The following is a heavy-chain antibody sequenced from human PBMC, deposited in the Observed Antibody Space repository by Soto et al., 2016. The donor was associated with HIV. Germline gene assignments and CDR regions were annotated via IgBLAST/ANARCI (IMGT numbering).Heavy chain of an antibody. J-gene: IGHJ5*02. D-gene: IGHD4-17*01. Sequence: QLRLQESGPGLVKPSEALSLTCSVSGGSVSSASHYWAWIRQPPGKGLEWIGSTLYSGDTFYKASLKSRVTITVDTSKNEFSLKLISVSAADTAVYYCARHRAVTPAEALPSLDPWGQGTLVTVSS. CDR1: GGSVSSASHY. CDR2: TLYSGDT. CDR3: ARHRAVTPAEALPSLDP. V-gene: IGHV4-39*01.